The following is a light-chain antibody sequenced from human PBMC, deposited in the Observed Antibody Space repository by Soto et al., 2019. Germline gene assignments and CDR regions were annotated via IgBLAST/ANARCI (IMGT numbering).Light chain of an antibody. J-gene: IGKJ4*01. CDR1: QDIRNY. CDR3: QQYDNLPFS. Sequence: DIQMSQSPSSLSASVGDRVTITCQASQDIRNYLNWYQHKPGKPPKLLIYDASNLETGVPSRFSGSKSGTAFTFTISSLQPEDIATYYCQQYDNLPFSFGGGTKVEIK. CDR2: DAS. V-gene: IGKV1-33*01.